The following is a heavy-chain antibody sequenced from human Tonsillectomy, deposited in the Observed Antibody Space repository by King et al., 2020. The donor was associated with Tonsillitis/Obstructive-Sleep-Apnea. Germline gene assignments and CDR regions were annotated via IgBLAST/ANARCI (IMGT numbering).Heavy chain of an antibody. CDR1: GYTFTTYG. D-gene: IGHD3-22*01. CDR3: ARDSRSHYYDTSGYYTFEY. J-gene: IGHJ4*02. V-gene: IGHV1-18*01. CDR2: ISAYSGDT. Sequence: VQLVQSGAEVKKPGASVKVSCKASGYTFTTYGISWVRQAPGQGLEWMGWISAYSGDTNYAQKLQDRVTMTTDTSTSTAYMEVRSLRSDDTAVYYCARDSRSHYYDTSGYYTFEYWGQGTLVTVSS.